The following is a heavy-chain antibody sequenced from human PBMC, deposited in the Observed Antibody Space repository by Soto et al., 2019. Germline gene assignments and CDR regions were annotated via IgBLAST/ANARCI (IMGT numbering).Heavy chain of an antibody. Sequence: QVQLVESGGGVVQPGRSLRLSCAASGFTFSNYGMHWVRQAPGKGLEWVAIIWHDGNNKYYADSVRGRFIISRDNSKNRLYLQMNGLRAEDTAVYYCASDLVGASDSYGLDVWGQGTPVTVSS. D-gene: IGHD1-26*01. J-gene: IGHJ6*02. CDR3: ASDLVGASDSYGLDV. V-gene: IGHV3-33*01. CDR1: GFTFSNYG. CDR2: IWHDGNNK.